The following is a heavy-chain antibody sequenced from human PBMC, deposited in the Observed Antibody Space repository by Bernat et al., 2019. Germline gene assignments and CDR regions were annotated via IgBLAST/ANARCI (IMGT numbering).Heavy chain of an antibody. Sequence: QLQLQESGPGLVKPSETLSLTCTVSGGSISSSSYYWGWIRQPPGKGLEWSGSIYYSGSTYYNPSLKSRVTIPVDTSKDQFSLKLCSVTAADTAVYYCARRTDTRPPLESSTGTYWYFDLWGRGTLVTVSS. CDR2: IYYSGST. J-gene: IGHJ2*01. D-gene: IGHD1-1*01. CDR1: GGSISSSSYY. V-gene: IGHV4-39*01. CDR3: ARRTDTRPPLESSTGTYWYFDL.